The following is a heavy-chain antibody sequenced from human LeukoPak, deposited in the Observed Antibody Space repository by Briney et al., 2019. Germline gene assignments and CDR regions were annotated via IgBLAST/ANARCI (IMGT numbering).Heavy chain of an antibody. CDR2: ISSSSSYI. Sequence: GGSLRLSCAASGFTFSSYSMNWVRQAPGKGLEWVSSISSSSSYIYYADPVKGRFTISRDNAKNSLYPQMNSLRAEDTAVYYCAVTVAGDDWDYWGQGTLVTVSS. CDR1: GFTFSSYS. CDR3: AVTVAGDDWDY. J-gene: IGHJ4*02. D-gene: IGHD6-19*01. V-gene: IGHV3-21*01.